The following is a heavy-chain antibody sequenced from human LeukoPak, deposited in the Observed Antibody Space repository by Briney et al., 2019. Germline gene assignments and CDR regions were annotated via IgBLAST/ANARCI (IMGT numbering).Heavy chain of an antibody. CDR2: IYYSGST. V-gene: IGHV4-39*01. CDR3: ARGSSGYCTTGLCYGKTRLVLYFDS. J-gene: IGHJ4*02. D-gene: IGHD2-8*01. Sequence: SETLSLTCTVSGGSISSSSYYWGWIRQPPGNGLEWIVSIYYSGSTYYNPSLKSRVTISVDTPKNQLSLQLRSVSAADTAVYSCARGSSGYCTTGLCYGKTRLVLYFDSWGQGTLVTVSS. CDR1: GGSISSSSYY.